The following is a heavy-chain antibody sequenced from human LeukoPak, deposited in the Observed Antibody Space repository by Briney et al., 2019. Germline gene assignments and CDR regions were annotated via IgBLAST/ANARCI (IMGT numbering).Heavy chain of an antibody. CDR2: IYPSGNT. CDR3: ARDAKYYYGSRTYFFFEY. D-gene: IGHD3-10*01. V-gene: IGHV4-4*07. Sequence: SETLSLTCTVSRGSTSTYYWSWIRQPAGKGLEWIGRIYPSGNTNFNPSLMSRVTMSIDTSKNQFSLKLSSVTAADTAIYYCARDAKYYYGSRTYFFFEYWGQGTLLSVSS. CDR1: RGSTSTYY. J-gene: IGHJ4*02.